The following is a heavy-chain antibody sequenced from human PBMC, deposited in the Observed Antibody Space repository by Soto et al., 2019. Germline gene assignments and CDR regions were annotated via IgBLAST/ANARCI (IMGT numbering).Heavy chain of an antibody. CDR3: ARDRIAARPVYYYYGMDV. CDR1: GFTFSGYS. Sequence: EGALRVSFADSGFTFSGYSMNWVRQSPGKGLEWVSSISSSSSYIYYADSVKGRFTISRDNAKNSLYLQMNSLRAEDTAVYYCARDRIAARPVYYYYGMDVWVQGTTVTVSS. CDR2: ISSSSSYI. J-gene: IGHJ6*02. D-gene: IGHD6-6*01. V-gene: IGHV3-21*01.